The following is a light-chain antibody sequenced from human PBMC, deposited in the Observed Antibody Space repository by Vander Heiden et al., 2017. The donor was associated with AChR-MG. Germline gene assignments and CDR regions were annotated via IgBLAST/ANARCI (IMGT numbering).Light chain of an antibody. Sequence: QSVLTQPPSASGTPGQRVTISCSGSSSKIANNYVCWYQQLPGTAPKLLICRNDQRPSGVPDRFSGSKSGTSASLAISGLRSDDEAEYYCAAWDDSLSGRVFGGGTKLTVL. CDR1: SSKIANNY. CDR2: RND. V-gene: IGLV1-47*01. CDR3: AAWDDSLSGRV. J-gene: IGLJ3*02.